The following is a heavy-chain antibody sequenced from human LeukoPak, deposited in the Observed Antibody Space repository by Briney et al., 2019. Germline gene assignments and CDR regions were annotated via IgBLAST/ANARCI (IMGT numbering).Heavy chain of an antibody. J-gene: IGHJ4*02. V-gene: IGHV3-66*01. Sequence: GGSLRLSCAASGFTVSSNYMSWVRQAPGKGLEWVSVIYSGGSTYYADSVKGRFTISRDNSKNTLYLQMNSLRAEDTAVYYCARIAVTGMWYFDYWGQGTQVTVSS. CDR2: IYSGGST. D-gene: IGHD6-19*01. CDR3: ARIAVTGMWYFDY. CDR1: GFTVSSNY.